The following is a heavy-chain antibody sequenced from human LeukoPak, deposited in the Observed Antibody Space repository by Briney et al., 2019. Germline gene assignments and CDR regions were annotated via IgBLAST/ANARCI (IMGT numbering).Heavy chain of an antibody. D-gene: IGHD6-13*01. CDR3: ARAGYSSSWYSRYFDL. CDR1: GFTFSSYA. Sequence: QTGGSLRLSCAASGFTFSSYALHWVRQAPGKGLEWVGVILYDGTMQYYPGSVKGRFTISRENAKNSLYLQMNSLRAGDTAVYYCARAGYSSSWYSRYFDLWGRGTLVTVSS. J-gene: IGHJ2*01. V-gene: IGHV3-30*14. CDR2: ILYDGTMQ.